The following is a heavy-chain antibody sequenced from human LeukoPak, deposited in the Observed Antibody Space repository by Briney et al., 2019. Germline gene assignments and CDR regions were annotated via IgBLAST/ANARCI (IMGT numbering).Heavy chain of an antibody. D-gene: IGHD1-1*01. CDR1: GGSISSGDYY. CDR3: ARVGRGTTFWFDP. Sequence: PSQTLSLTCTVSGGSISSGDYYWSWIRQPPGKGLEWIGYIYCSGSTYYNPSLKSRVTISVDTSKNQFPLKLSSVTAADTAVYYCARVGRGTTFWFDPWGQGTLVTVSS. J-gene: IGHJ5*02. CDR2: IYCSGST. V-gene: IGHV4-30-4*08.